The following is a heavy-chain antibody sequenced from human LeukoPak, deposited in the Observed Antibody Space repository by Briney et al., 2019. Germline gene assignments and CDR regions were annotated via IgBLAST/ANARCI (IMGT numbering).Heavy chain of an antibody. CDR1: GFTFSSYW. Sequence: PGGSLRLSCAASGFTFSSYWMNWARQAPGKGLEWVASINHNGNVNYYVDSVKGRFTISRDNSKNTLYLQMNSLRAEDTAVYYCAREYSSSWYSSKYYFDYWGQGTLVTVSS. CDR2: INHNGNVN. CDR3: AREYSSSWYSSKYYFDY. V-gene: IGHV3-7*01. J-gene: IGHJ4*02. D-gene: IGHD6-13*01.